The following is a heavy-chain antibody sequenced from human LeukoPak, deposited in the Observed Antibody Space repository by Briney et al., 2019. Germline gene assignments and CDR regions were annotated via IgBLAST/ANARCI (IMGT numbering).Heavy chain of an antibody. J-gene: IGHJ4*02. CDR1: GFTFSDYY. D-gene: IGHD3-10*01. CDR3: AKETGTVTKVRGAIDN. Sequence: SGGSLRLSCAASGFTFSDYYMSWIRQAPGKGLEWVSYISSTGSTMNYADSVKGRFAISRDNAKNSVYLQMNSLRAEDTAICYCAKETGTVTKVRGAIDNWGQGTLVTVSS. V-gene: IGHV3-11*04. CDR2: ISSTGSTM.